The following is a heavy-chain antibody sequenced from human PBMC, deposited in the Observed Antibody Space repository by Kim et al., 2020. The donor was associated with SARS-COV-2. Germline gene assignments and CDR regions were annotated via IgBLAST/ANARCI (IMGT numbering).Heavy chain of an antibody. V-gene: IGHV3-33*01. CDR1: GFTFSSYG. J-gene: IGHJ6*02. CDR2: IWYDGSNK. D-gene: IGHD3-9*01. Sequence: GGSLRLSCAASGFTFSSYGMHWVRQAPGKGLEWVAVIWYDGSNKYYADSVKGRFTISRDNSKNTLYLQMNSLRAEDTAVYYCARDPLLRYFDWLLRYGMDVWGQGTTVTVSS. CDR3: ARDPLLRYFDWLLRYGMDV.